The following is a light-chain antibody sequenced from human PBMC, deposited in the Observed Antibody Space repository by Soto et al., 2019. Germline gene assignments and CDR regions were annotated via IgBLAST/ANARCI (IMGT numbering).Light chain of an antibody. J-gene: IGLJ1*01. CDR3: SSYTSSNTLYV. V-gene: IGLV2-14*01. CDR2: DVN. Sequence: QSALTQPASVSGSPGQSITISCTGTSSDVGGYNYVSWYQQHPGKAPKLMIYDVNNRPSGVSDRFSGSKSGNTASLTISGLQAEDEADYFCSSYTSSNTLYVLGAGTKVTV. CDR1: SSDVGGYNY.